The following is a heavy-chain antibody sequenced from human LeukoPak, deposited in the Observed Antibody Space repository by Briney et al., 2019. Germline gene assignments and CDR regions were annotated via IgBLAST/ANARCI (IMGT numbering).Heavy chain of an antibody. J-gene: IGHJ4*02. CDR1: GYTFTGYN. Sequence: ASVKVSCKASGYTFTGYNMHWVRQAPGQGLEWMGWINPNSGGTNYAQNFQGRVTMTRDTSISTAYMELSSLRSDDTAVYYCARGPRVRGVIISAYGYWGQGTLVTVSS. V-gene: IGHV1-2*02. CDR3: ARGPRVRGVIISAYGY. CDR2: INPNSGGT. D-gene: IGHD3-10*01.